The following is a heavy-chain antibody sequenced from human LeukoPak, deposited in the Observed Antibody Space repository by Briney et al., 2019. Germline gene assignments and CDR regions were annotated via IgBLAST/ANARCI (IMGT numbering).Heavy chain of an antibody. CDR3: ARGEPRDAFDI. J-gene: IGHJ3*02. Sequence: SETLSLTCTVSGGSISSYYWSWIRQPPGKGLEWIGYIYRSGSTYYNPSLKSRVTISVDTSKNQFSLKLSSVTAADTAVYYCARGEPRDAFDIWGQGTMVTVSS. CDR2: IYRSGST. CDR1: GGSISSYY. V-gene: IGHV4-59*01.